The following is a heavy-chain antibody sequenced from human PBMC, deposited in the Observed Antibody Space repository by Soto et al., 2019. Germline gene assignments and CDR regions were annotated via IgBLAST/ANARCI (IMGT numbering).Heavy chain of an antibody. J-gene: IGHJ4*02. Sequence: QVQLVQSGAEVKKPGSSVKVSCKASGGTFSSYAISWVRQAPGQGLEWMGGIIPIFGTANYAQKFQGRVTITADESTSTAYMELSSLRSEDTAVYYCAREWELLNVFGRGYFDYWGQGTLVTVSS. CDR2: IIPIFGTA. CDR3: AREWELLNVFGRGYFDY. V-gene: IGHV1-69*01. CDR1: GGTFSSYA. D-gene: IGHD1-26*01.